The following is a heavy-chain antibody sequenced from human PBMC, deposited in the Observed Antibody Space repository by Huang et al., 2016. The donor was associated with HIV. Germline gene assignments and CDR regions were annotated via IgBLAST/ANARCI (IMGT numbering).Heavy chain of an antibody. D-gene: IGHD3-22*01. J-gene: IGHJ3*02. CDR1: GFSFSSSS. V-gene: IGHV3-21*01. Sequence: EVQLVESGGGLVKPGGSLRLSCAASGFSFSSSSMNWVRTAPGKVLEWGSSISSSSSYIYYADSGKGRFTSSRDNAKNSLYLQMNSLRAEDTAVYYCARDYYYYDSSGQVPDAFDIWGQGTMVTVSS. CDR2: ISSSSSYI. CDR3: ARDYYYYDSSGQVPDAFDI.